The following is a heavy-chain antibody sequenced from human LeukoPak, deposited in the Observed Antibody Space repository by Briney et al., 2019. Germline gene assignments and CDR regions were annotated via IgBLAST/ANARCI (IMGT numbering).Heavy chain of an antibody. Sequence: GGSLRLSCAASGFTFSDYYMSWIRQAPGKGLEWISYISTSGGAIYYADSVKGRFTISRDNSKNTLYLQMNTLRTEDTALYYCAKDRHSGSPSIDFWGQGTLVTVSS. CDR1: GFTFSDYY. D-gene: IGHD1-26*01. V-gene: IGHV3-11*04. CDR2: ISTSGGAI. J-gene: IGHJ4*02. CDR3: AKDRHSGSPSIDF.